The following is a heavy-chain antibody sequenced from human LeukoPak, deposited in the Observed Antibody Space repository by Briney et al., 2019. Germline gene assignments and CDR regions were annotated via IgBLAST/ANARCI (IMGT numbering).Heavy chain of an antibody. D-gene: IGHD3-10*01. CDR1: GFTFSRYS. CDR3: ARALGSGYYFDY. CDR2: ISSSSSYI. V-gene: IGHV3-21*01. Sequence: GGSLRLSCAASGFTFSRYSMNWVRQAPGKGLEWVSSISSSSSYIYYADSVKGRFTISRDNAKNSLYLQMNSLRAEDTAVYYCARALGSGYYFDYWGQGTLVTVSS. J-gene: IGHJ4*02.